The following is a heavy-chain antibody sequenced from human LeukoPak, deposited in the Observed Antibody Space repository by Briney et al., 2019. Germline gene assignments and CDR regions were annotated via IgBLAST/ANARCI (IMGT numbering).Heavy chain of an antibody. CDR1: GXSLSSYH. Sequence: SETLSLTCTVSGXSLSSYHGIWVRHPAGKGREFIGRIYPSGNADYNPSLKSRVTMSVDTSKNQFSLRLSSVTAADAAVYYCARDPGDYNHDWYFDLWGRGTLVTVSS. CDR2: IYPSGNA. V-gene: IGHV4-4*07. CDR3: ARDPGDYNHDWYFDL. J-gene: IGHJ2*01. D-gene: IGHD4-17*01.